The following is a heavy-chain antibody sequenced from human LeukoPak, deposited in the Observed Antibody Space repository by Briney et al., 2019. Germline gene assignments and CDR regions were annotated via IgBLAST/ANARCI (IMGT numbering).Heavy chain of an antibody. CDR1: GYSISSGYY. CDR2: IYHSGST. J-gene: IGHJ4*02. Sequence: TSETLSLTCAVSGYSISSGYYWGWIRQPPGKGLEWIGSIYHSGSTYYNPPLKSRVTISVDTSKNQFSLKLSSVTAADTAVYYCAKYCSSTSCYYFDYWGQGTLVTVSS. CDR3: AKYCSSTSCYYFDY. V-gene: IGHV4-38-2*01. D-gene: IGHD2-2*01.